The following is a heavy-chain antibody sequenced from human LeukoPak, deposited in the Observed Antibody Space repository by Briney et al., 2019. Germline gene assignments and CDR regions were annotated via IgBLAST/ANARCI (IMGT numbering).Heavy chain of an antibody. CDR2: INHSGST. CDR1: GGSFSGYY. D-gene: IGHD6-13*01. CDR3: ARDRGWGYSKNYFDY. V-gene: IGHV4-34*01. Sequence: PSETLSLTCAVYGGSFSGYYWSWIRQPPGKGLEWIGEINHSGSTNYNPSLKSRVTISVDTSKNQFSLKLSSVTAADTAVYYCARDRGWGYSKNYFDYWGQGTLVTVSS. J-gene: IGHJ4*02.